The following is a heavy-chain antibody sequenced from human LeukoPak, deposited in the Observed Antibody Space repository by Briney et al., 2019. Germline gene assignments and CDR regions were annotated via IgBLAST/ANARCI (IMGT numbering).Heavy chain of an antibody. Sequence: PSGTLSLTCAVSGGSISSSNWWSWVRQPPGKGLEWIGEIYHSGSTNYNPSLKSRVTISVDKSKNQFSLKLSSVTAADTAVYYCAIRITMVRGGGAFDIWGQGTMVTVSS. D-gene: IGHD3-10*01. CDR1: GGSISSSNW. V-gene: IGHV4-4*02. CDR2: IYHSGST. J-gene: IGHJ3*02. CDR3: AIRITMVRGGGAFDI.